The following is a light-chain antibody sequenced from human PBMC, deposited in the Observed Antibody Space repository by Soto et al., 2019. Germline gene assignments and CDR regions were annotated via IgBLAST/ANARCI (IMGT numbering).Light chain of an antibody. CDR3: QQYNKWPTWT. Sequence: EIVMTQSPATLSVSPGERVTLSCRASQSVSSNLVWYHQKPGQAPRLLIYDASTRATGIPARYSGSGSGTEFNFTISSLQSEDFAVYFCQQYNKWPTWTFGQGTKVDIK. J-gene: IGKJ1*01. CDR2: DAS. V-gene: IGKV3-15*01. CDR1: QSVSSN.